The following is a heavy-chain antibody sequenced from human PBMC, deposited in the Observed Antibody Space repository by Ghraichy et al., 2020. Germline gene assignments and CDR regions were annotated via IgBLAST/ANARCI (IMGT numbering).Heavy chain of an antibody. CDR2: VYFRGST. V-gene: IGHV4-39*07. Sequence: SETLSLTCRVSGGSISTTRNEWAWIRQPPGKGLEWIGNVYFRGSTYYNPSLQSRVTISVDTSKDQFSLRLDSVTAADTALYYCARVNTRVRGGRGWFDPWGQGTLVIVSS. J-gene: IGHJ5*02. CDR1: GGSISTTRNE. CDR3: ARVNTRVRGGRGWFDP. D-gene: IGHD3-10*01.